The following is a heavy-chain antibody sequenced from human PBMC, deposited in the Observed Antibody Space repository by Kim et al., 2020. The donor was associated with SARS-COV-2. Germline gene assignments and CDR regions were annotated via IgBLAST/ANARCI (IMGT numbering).Heavy chain of an antibody. CDR3: ARDRVVDSYGSYYFDY. CDR1: GFTFSSYG. CDR2: IWYDGSNK. V-gene: IGHV3-33*08. Sequence: GGSLRLSCAASGFTFSSYGMHWVRQAPGKGLEWVAVIWYDGSNKYYADSVKGRFTISRDNSKNTLYLQMNSLRAEDTAVYYCARDRVVDSYGSYYFDYWGQGTLDTVSS. J-gene: IGHJ4*02. D-gene: IGHD5-18*01.